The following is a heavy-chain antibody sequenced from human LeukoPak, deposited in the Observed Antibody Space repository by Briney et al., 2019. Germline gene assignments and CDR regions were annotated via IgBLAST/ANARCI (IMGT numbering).Heavy chain of an antibody. J-gene: IGHJ2*01. V-gene: IGHV3-7*01. Sequence: GGSLRLSCAASGFTFSDHWMGWVRQAPGKGLEWVANIKEDGNEKYYADSVKGRFTISRDNTKNSLYLQMSSLRAEDTAVYYCARVSSSWWLWYFDLWGRGTLVIVSS. CDR3: ARVSSSWWLWYFDL. CDR2: IKEDGNEK. D-gene: IGHD6-13*01. CDR1: GFTFSDHW.